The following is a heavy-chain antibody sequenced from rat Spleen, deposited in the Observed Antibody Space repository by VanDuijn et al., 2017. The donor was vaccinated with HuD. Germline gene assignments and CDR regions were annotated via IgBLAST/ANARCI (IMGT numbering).Heavy chain of an antibody. J-gene: IGHJ3*01. Sequence: VQLVESGGGLVQPGRSLKLSCAASGFTFSDYYMAWVRQAPKKGLEWVASISYEGSSTYYSDSVKGRFTISRDNAKSTLYLQMDSLRSEDTASYYCARQYYGYTDWGQGTLVTVSS. CDR1: GFTFSDYY. CDR3: ARQYYGYTD. D-gene: IGHD1-7*01. CDR2: ISYEGSST. V-gene: IGHV5-22*01.